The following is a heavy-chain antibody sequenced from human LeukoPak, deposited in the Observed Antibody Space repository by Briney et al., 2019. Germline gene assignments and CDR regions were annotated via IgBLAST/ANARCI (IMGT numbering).Heavy chain of an antibody. J-gene: IGHJ4*02. D-gene: IGHD2-2*01. CDR2: ISSSSSYI. Sequence: GGSLRLSCAASGFTFSSYSMNWVRQAPGKGLEWVSSISSSSSYIYYADSVKGRFTISRDNAKNSLYLQMNSLRAEDTAVYYCARDGIAVVPAAMGYWGQGTLVTVSS. V-gene: IGHV3-21*01. CDR1: GFTFSSYS. CDR3: ARDGIAVVPAAMGY.